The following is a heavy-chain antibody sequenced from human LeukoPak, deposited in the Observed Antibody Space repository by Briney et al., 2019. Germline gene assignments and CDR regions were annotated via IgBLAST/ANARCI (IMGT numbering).Heavy chain of an antibody. CDR3: ASIAGRNYFAY. Sequence: GGSLRLSCAASGFTFSNYAMSWVRQAPGKGLEWVSSITGSGGSTYYADSVKGRFTISRDNSKNTLYLQMNSLRAEDTAVYYCASIAGRNYFAYWGQGPLVSVSS. J-gene: IGHJ4*02. D-gene: IGHD6-6*01. CDR1: GFTFSNYA. V-gene: IGHV3-23*01. CDR2: ITGSGGST.